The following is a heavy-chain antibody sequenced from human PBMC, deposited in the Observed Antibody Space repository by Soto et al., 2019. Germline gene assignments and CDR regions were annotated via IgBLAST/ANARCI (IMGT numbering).Heavy chain of an antibody. CDR1: GDCISNYY. V-gene: IGHV4-59*01. CDR3: AKYSRTEEEGYTLDY. Sequence: XATLSLTCTVCGDCISNYYGSWIRQPPGKRLEWIGYIYYTGSTTYNPSLESRVTMSVDTSKNQFSLKLNSVNAADTAVYYCAKYSRTEEEGYTLDYWGRGTLVTVSS. J-gene: IGHJ4*02. CDR2: IYYTGST. D-gene: IGHD6-13*01.